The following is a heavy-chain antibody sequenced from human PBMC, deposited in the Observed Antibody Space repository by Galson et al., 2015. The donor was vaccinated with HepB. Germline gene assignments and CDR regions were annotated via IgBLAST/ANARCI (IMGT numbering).Heavy chain of an antibody. J-gene: IGHJ6*02. D-gene: IGHD6-19*01. V-gene: IGHV1-69*13. CDR3: ARAFGSGSNRAYYYYGMDV. CDR2: IIPIFGTA. Sequence: SVKVSCKASGGTFSSYAISWVRQAPGQGLEWMGGIIPIFGTANYAQKFQGRVTITADESTSTAYMELSSLRSEDTAVYYCARAFGSGSNRAYYYYGMDVWGQGTTVTVSS. CDR1: GGTFSSYA.